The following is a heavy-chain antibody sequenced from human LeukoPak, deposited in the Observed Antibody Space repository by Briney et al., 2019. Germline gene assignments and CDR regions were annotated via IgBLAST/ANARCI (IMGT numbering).Heavy chain of an antibody. V-gene: IGHV4-39*01. Sequence: EPSETLSLTCTVSGGSISSSSYYWGWIRQPPGKGLEWIGSIYYSGSTYYNPSLKSRVTISVDTSKNQFSLKLSSVTAADTAVYYCARHSGPIGYDFWSGYYLSSGYYFDYWGQGTLVTVSS. D-gene: IGHD3-3*01. J-gene: IGHJ4*02. CDR2: IYYSGST. CDR1: GGSISSSSYY. CDR3: ARHSGPIGYDFWSGYYLSSGYYFDY.